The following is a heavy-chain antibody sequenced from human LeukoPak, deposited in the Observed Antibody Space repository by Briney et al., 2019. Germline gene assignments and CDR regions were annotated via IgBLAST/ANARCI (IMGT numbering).Heavy chain of an antibody. CDR2: IKSKTDGGTT. CDR3: TTEVQLWLEYFDY. CDR1: GFTFSNAW. D-gene: IGHD5-18*01. J-gene: IGHJ4*02. V-gene: IGHV3-15*01. Sequence: SGGSLRLSCAASGFTFSNAWMSWVRQAPGKGLEWVGRIKSKTDGGTTDYAAPVKGRFTISRDDSKNTLYLQMNSLKTEDTAVYYCTTEVQLWLEYFDYWGQGTLVTVSS.